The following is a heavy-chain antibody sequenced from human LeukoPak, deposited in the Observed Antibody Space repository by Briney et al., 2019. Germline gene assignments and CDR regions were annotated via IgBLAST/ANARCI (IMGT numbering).Heavy chain of an antibody. V-gene: IGHV1-69*05. J-gene: IGHJ4*02. CDR3: ARVSIAAAGTLDY. D-gene: IGHD6-13*01. Sequence: GILPIFLTANYPQNFQGRVTITTDETTSKDYMELSSLRSEDTAVYYCARVSIAAAGTLDYWGQGTLVTVSS. CDR2: ILPIFLTA.